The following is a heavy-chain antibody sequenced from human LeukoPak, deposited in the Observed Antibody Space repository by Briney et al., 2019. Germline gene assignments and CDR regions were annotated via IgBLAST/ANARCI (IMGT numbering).Heavy chain of an antibody. CDR3: ARNPCGGDCYHFDY. V-gene: IGHV3-30*02. J-gene: IGHJ4*02. D-gene: IGHD2-21*02. Sequence: GGSLRLSCAASGFTFSSYGMHWVRQAPGKGLEWVAFIRYDGSNKYYADSVKGRFTISRDNSKNALYLQMNSLRGEDTAVYYCARNPCGGDCYHFDYWGQGTLVTVSS. CDR2: IRYDGSNK. CDR1: GFTFSSYG.